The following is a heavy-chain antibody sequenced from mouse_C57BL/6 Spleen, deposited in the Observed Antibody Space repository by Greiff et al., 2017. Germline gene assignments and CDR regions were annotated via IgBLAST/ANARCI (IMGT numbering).Heavy chain of an antibody. V-gene: IGHV1-81*01. Sequence: QVQLQQSGAELARPGASVKMSCKASGYTFTSYGISWVKQRTGQGLEWIGEIYPRSGNTYYNEKFKGKATLTADKSSSTAYIELRSLTSEESAVYFCARSGFAYWGQGTLVTVSA. CDR1: GYTFTSYG. J-gene: IGHJ3*01. CDR3: ARSGFAY. CDR2: IYPRSGNT.